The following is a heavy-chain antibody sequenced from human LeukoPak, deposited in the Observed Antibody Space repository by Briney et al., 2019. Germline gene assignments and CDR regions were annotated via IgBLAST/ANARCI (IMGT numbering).Heavy chain of an antibody. CDR1: GFTVSSNY. D-gene: IGHD1-26*01. V-gene: IGHV3-53*01. CDR3: ARPNRGSSPGVVDY. J-gene: IGHJ4*02. Sequence: GGSLRLSCAASGFTVSSNYMSWVRQAPGKGLEWVSVMYSGGSTYYADSVKGRSTISRDNPKNTLYLQMNSLRAEDTAVYYCARPNRGSSPGVVDYWGQGTLVTVSS. CDR2: MYSGGST.